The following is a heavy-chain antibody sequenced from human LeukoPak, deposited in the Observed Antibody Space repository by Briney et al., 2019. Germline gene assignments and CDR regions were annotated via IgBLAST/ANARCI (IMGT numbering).Heavy chain of an antibody. CDR1: GFTFSSYG. D-gene: IGHD3-10*01. V-gene: IGHV3-30*18. Sequence: GGSLRLSCAASGFTFSSYGMHWVRQAPGKGLEWVAVISYDGSNKYCADSVKGRFTISRDNSKNTLYLQMNSLRAEDTAVYYCAKEGSRRGFGGYYFDYWGQGTLVTVSS. CDR2: ISYDGSNK. J-gene: IGHJ4*02. CDR3: AKEGSRRGFGGYYFDY.